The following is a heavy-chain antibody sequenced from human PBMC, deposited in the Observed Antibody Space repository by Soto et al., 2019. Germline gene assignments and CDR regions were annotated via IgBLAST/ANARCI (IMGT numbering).Heavy chain of an antibody. V-gene: IGHV3-30*18. CDR1: GFTFSSYG. J-gene: IGHJ4*02. Sequence: QVQLVESGGGVVQPGRSLRLSCAASGFTFSSYGMHWVRQAPGKGLEWVADISYDGSNKYYADSVKGRFTISRDNFKNALYLQMNGLRAADTAVYYCAKVRQWEVSEYYFDYWGQGTLVTVSS. D-gene: IGHD1-26*01. CDR2: ISYDGSNK. CDR3: AKVRQWEVSEYYFDY.